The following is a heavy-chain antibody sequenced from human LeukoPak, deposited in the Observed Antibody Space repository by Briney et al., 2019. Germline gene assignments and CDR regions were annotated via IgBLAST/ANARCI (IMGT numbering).Heavy chain of an antibody. CDR3: ARSSGSYDGYYGVEV. CDR1: EFTFDDYV. CDR2: MSWTSGSI. D-gene: IGHD6-19*01. Sequence: GRSLRLSCGVSEFTFDDYVIHWVRQGPGKGLEWVAAMSWTSGSIAYADSVKGRFNIFRDNARSSLYLQMNSLRAEDTAFYYCARSSGSYDGYYGVEVWGQGTTVIVSS. J-gene: IGHJ6*02. V-gene: IGHV3-9*01.